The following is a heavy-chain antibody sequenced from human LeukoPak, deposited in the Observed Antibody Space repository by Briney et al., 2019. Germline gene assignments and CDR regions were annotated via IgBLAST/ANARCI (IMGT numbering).Heavy chain of an antibody. CDR1: GRSFSGHY. V-gene: IGHV4-34*01. CDR2: INHSGST. D-gene: IGHD2-2*01. Sequence: PSETLSLTCAAYGRSFSGHYWSWVRQPPGKGLEWIGEINHSGSTNYNPSLKSRVTISVDTSKNQFSLKLSSVTAADTAVYYCARDRSRVVVVPAARAFDIWGQGTMVTVSS. J-gene: IGHJ3*02. CDR3: ARDRSRVVVVPAARAFDI.